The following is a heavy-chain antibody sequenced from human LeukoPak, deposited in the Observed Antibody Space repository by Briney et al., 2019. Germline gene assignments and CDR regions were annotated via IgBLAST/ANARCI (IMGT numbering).Heavy chain of an antibody. CDR2: IKSKTDGGTT. D-gene: IGHD1-26*01. CDR1: GFTFSNAW. J-gene: IGHJ3*02. V-gene: IGHV3-15*01. Sequence: GGSLRLSCAASGFTFSNAWMSWVRQAPGKGLEWVGRIKSKTDGGTTDYAAPVKGRFTISRDDSKNTLYLQMNSLKTEDTAVYYCTTDHSGSYSDDAFDIWGQGTTVTVSS. CDR3: TTDHSGSYSDDAFDI.